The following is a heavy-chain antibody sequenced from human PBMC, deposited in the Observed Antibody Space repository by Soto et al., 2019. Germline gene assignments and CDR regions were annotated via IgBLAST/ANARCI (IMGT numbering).Heavy chain of an antibody. CDR2: IYYSGST. Sequence: PSETLSLTCTFSGGSVSGYYWSWIRQPPGKGLEWIGYIYYSGSTNYNPSLKSRVTISVDTPKNQFSLNLNSVTAADTAVYYCARGPLDCSSTSCRIHYFDYWGQGTLVTVSS. V-gene: IGHV4-59*02. CDR1: GGSVSGYY. D-gene: IGHD2-2*01. J-gene: IGHJ4*02. CDR3: ARGPLDCSSTSCRIHYFDY.